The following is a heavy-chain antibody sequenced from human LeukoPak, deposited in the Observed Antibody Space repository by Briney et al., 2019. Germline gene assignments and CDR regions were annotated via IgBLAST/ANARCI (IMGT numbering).Heavy chain of an antibody. CDR1: GGSISSYY. Sequence: SETLSLTCTVSGGSISSYYWSWIRQPAGKGLEWIGRIYTSGSTNYNPSLKSRVTMSVDTSKSQFSLKLSSVTAADTAVYYCARNGCYYDSSGYYYVDYWGQGTLVTVSS. V-gene: IGHV4-4*07. CDR2: IYTSGST. CDR3: ARNGCYYDSSGYYYVDY. D-gene: IGHD3-22*01. J-gene: IGHJ4*02.